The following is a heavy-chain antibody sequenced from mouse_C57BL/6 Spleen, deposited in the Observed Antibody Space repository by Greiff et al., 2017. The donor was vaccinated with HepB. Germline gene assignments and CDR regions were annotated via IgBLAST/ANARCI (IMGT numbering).Heavy chain of an antibody. CDR3: ASGDGSRPLFAY. CDR2: IYPRSGNT. Sequence: QVQLQQSGAELARPGASVKLSCKASGYTFTSYGISWVKQRTGQGLEWIGEIYPRSGNTYYNEKFKGKATLTADKSSSTAYMELRSLTSEDSAVYFCASGDGSRPLFAYWGQGTLVTVSA. J-gene: IGHJ3*01. V-gene: IGHV1-81*01. CDR1: GYTFTSYG. D-gene: IGHD2-3*01.